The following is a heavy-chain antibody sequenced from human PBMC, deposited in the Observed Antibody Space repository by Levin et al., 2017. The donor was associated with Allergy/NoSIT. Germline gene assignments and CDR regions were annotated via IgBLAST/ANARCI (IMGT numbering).Heavy chain of an antibody. J-gene: IGHJ6*03. Sequence: GGSLRLSCAASGFTFSSYNMNWVRQAPGKGLEWVSYISSSSSIIYYADSVKGRFTISRDNSKNSLYLQMNSLRAEDTAVYYCARDQGYGDSINYYCYYMDVWGKGTTVTVSS. V-gene: IGHV3-48*01. CDR2: ISSSSSII. CDR3: ARDQGYGDSINYYCYYMDV. CDR1: GFTFSSYN. D-gene: IGHD4-17*01.